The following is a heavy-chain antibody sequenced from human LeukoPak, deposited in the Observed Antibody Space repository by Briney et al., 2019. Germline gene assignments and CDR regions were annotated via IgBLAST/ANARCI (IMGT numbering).Heavy chain of an antibody. D-gene: IGHD6-6*01. J-gene: IGHJ4*02. V-gene: IGHV5-51*01. CDR2: IYPGDSDT. Sequence: GESLKISCKGSGYSFTSYWIGWVRQMPGKGLEWMGIIYPGDSDTRYSPSFQGQVTISADKSISTAYLQWSSLKASDTAMYYCARQYFHNRAARPFDYWGQGTLVTVSS. CDR3: ARQYFHNRAARPFDY. CDR1: GYSFTSYW.